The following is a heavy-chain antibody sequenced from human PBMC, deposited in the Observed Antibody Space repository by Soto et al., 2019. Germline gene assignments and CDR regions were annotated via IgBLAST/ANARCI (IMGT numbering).Heavy chain of an antibody. CDR3: ARGYCSGGSCRFPYYFDY. Sequence: QVQLVQSGAEVKKPGSSVKVSCKASGGTFSSYTISWVRQAPGQGLEWMGRIITILGIANYAQKFQGRVTITADKATNTAYMELSSLRSEDTAVYYCARGYCSGGSCRFPYYFDYWGQGTLVTVSS. V-gene: IGHV1-69*02. CDR2: IITILGIA. J-gene: IGHJ4*02. CDR1: GGTFSSYT. D-gene: IGHD2-15*01.